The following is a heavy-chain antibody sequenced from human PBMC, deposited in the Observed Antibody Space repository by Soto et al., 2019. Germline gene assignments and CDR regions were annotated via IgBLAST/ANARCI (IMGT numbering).Heavy chain of an antibody. J-gene: IGHJ4*02. CDR3: ARDPGNYYDSSGYYNGGYDY. CDR1: GYTFTGYY. Sequence: ASVKVSCKASGYTFTGYYMHWVRQAPGQGLEWMGWINPNSGGTNYAQKFQGWVTMTRDTSISTAYMELSRLRSDDTAVYYCARDPGNYYDSSGYYNGGYDYWGQGTLVTVSS. V-gene: IGHV1-2*04. CDR2: INPNSGGT. D-gene: IGHD3-22*01.